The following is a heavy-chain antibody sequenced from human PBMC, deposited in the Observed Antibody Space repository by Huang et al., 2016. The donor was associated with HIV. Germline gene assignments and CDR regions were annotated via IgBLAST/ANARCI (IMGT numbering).Heavy chain of an antibody. D-gene: IGHD3-10*01. CDR3: ARPKMTATPSDSSWSYFDF. CDR2: VNHRGSA. CDR1: GGSFSDYF. Sequence: QVRLEQWGPNLLKPSDTLSLKCAVYGGSFSDYFWTWIRQSPVKGLAWIGEVNHRGSATHNPDLRSRVSRSVDSSKNQFYLNLTSVTAADTAVYFCARPKMTATPSDSSWSYFDFWGRGTPVTVSS. J-gene: IGHJ4*02. V-gene: IGHV4-34*01.